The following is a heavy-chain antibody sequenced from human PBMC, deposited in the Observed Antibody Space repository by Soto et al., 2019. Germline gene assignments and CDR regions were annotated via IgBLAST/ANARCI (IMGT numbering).Heavy chain of an antibody. CDR2: ISDDGSNK. CDR1: GFTFSSYA. CDR3: ARDRSVSAWYYVDC. D-gene: IGHD6-25*01. Sequence: GGSLRLSCAASGFTFSSYAMHWVRQAPGKGLEWVAIISDDGSNKYNADSVKGRFTISRDNSRNTLFLQMNSLRAEDTAVYYCARDRSVSAWYYVDCWRQGTLVTVSS. J-gene: IGHJ4*02. V-gene: IGHV3-30-3*01.